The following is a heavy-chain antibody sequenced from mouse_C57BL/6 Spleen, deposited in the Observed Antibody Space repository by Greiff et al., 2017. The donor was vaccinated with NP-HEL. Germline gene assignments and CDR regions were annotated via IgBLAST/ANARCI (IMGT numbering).Heavy chain of an antibody. J-gene: IGHJ1*03. D-gene: IGHD2-4*01. CDR1: GYTFTSYW. Sequence: QVQLQQPGAELVKPGASVKMSCKASGYTFTSYWITWVKQRPGQGLEWIGDIYPGSGSTNYNEKFKSKATLTVDTSSSTAYMQLSSLTSEDSAVYYSARRAYDYDERYWYFDVWGTGTTVTVSS. V-gene: IGHV1-55*01. CDR2: IYPGSGST. CDR3: ARRAYDYDERYWYFDV.